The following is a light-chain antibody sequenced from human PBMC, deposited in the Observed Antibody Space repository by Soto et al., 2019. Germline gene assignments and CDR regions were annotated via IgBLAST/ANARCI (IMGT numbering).Light chain of an antibody. Sequence: VLTQTPLSLSVTPGQAASISCKSTQSLLYRDGRTYFYWYLQKPGQPPQLLIYDVSHRFSGVPDRFSGSASGTDFTLKISRVEAEDIGIYYCMQNVKFPWTFGQGTKVEIK. CDR2: DVS. CDR1: QSLLYRDGRTY. CDR3: MQNVKFPWT. J-gene: IGKJ1*01. V-gene: IGKV2D-29*01.